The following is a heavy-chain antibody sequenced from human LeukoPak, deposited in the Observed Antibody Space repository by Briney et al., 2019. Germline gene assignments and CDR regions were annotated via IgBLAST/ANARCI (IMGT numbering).Heavy chain of an antibody. CDR3: VSDLCGGDDQ. CDR1: GFTFNSYW. V-gene: IGHV3-74*01. J-gene: IGHJ5*02. D-gene: IGHD3-3*01. Sequence: GGSPRLSCAASGFTFNSYWMHWVRQAPGKGLVWVSRIDEDGKTIDYADSVKGRFTISRDNAKDTLYLQMSSLRDEDTAVYYCVSDLCGGDDQWGRGTLVTVSS. CDR2: IDEDGKTI.